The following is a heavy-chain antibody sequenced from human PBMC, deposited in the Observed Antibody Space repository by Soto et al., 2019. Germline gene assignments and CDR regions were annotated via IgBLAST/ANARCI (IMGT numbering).Heavy chain of an antibody. CDR1: GFTFSSYG. CDR3: AKVIRHMDY. V-gene: IGHV3-30*18. D-gene: IGHD2-21*01. Sequence: QVQLVESGGGVVQPGRSLRLSCAASGFTFSSYGMHWVRQAPGKGLEWVAVISYDGSNKYYADSVKGRFTISRDNSKNTLYLQMNSLRAEDTAVYYCAKVIRHMDYWGQGTLVTVSS. CDR2: ISYDGSNK. J-gene: IGHJ4*02.